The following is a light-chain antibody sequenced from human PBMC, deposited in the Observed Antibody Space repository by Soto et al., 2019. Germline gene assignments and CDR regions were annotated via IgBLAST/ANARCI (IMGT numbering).Light chain of an antibody. CDR3: QHYGTLPIT. Sequence: IVLTQAPGTLSLSPGERATLSCRAGQSVSRYLTWYQQKPGQGPRVLIYGASSRATGIPDRFSGSGSGTDFTLTINRLEPEDFAVYYCQHYGTLPITFGPGNKVDIK. CDR1: QSVSRY. CDR2: GAS. J-gene: IGKJ3*01. V-gene: IGKV3-20*01.